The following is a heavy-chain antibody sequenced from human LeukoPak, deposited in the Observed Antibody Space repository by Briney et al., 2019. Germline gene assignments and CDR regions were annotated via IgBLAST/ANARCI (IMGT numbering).Heavy chain of an antibody. CDR1: GFTFSSYA. J-gene: IGHJ4*02. D-gene: IGHD3-10*01. CDR2: IWYDGSNK. V-gene: IGHV3-33*06. Sequence: PGGSLRLSCAASGFTFSSYAMSWVRQAPGKGLEWVAVIWYDGSNKYYADSVKGRFTISRDNSKNTLYLQMNSLRAEDTAVYYCAKRGWFGERSHFDYWGQGTLVTVSS. CDR3: AKRGWFGERSHFDY.